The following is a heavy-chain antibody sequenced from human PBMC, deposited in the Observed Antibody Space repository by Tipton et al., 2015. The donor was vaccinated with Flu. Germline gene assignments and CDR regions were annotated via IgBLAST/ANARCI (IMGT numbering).Heavy chain of an antibody. Sequence: SLRLSCAASGFTFSSYAMSWVRQAPGKGLEWVSAISGSGGSTYYADSVKGRFTISRDNSKNTLYLQMNSLRAEDTAVYYCAKDKYYGDYSGYYYYMDVWGKGTTVTVSS. CDR1: GFTFSSYA. CDR2: ISGSGGST. V-gene: IGHV3-23*01. D-gene: IGHD4-17*01. CDR3: AKDKYYGDYSGYYYYMDV. J-gene: IGHJ6*03.